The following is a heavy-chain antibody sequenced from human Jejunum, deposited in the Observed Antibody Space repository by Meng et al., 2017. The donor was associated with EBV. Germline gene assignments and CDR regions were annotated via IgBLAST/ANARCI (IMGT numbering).Heavy chain of an antibody. CDR1: GCDFINSG. J-gene: IGHJ4*02. V-gene: IGHV1-18*01. D-gene: IGHD5-24*01. Sequence: QFQRVQCGAEGTKPGASVKVSGKASGCDFINSGIRWVRQAPGQGLEWMGWISVYRGNTNYAQRFQDRVTLTTNTSTSTVYMELRSLTSDDTAVYYCARDRSNSDYWGQGTLVTVSS. CDR2: ISVYRGNT. CDR3: ARDRSNSDY.